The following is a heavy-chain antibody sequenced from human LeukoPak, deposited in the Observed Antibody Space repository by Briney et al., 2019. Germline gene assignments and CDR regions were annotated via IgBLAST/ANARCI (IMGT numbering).Heavy chain of an antibody. J-gene: IGHJ3*02. D-gene: IGHD6-19*01. CDR3: ARVAVAGIHAFDI. Sequence: SETLSLTCTVSGGSISSYYCSWIRQPPGKGLEWIGYIYYSGSTNYNPSLKSRVTISVDTSKNQFSLKLSSVTAADAAVYYCARVAVAGIHAFDIWGQGTMVTVSS. CDR2: IYYSGST. V-gene: IGHV4-59*01. CDR1: GGSISSYY.